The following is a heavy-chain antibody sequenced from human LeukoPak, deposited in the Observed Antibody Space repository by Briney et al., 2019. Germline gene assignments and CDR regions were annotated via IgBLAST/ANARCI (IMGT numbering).Heavy chain of an antibody. Sequence: GRSLRLSCAASGFTFSSYAMHWVRKAPGKGLEWVAVISYDGSNKYYADSVKGRFTISRDNSKNTLYLQMNSLRAEDTAVYYCARDHSGSYYFDYWGQGTLVTVSS. CDR1: GFTFSSYA. J-gene: IGHJ4*02. D-gene: IGHD1-26*01. V-gene: IGHV3-30*04. CDR3: ARDHSGSYYFDY. CDR2: ISYDGSNK.